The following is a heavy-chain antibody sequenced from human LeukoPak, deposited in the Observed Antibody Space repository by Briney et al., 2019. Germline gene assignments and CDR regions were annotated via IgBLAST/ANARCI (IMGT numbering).Heavy chain of an antibody. V-gene: IGHV3-23*01. CDR1: GFTFSSYV. J-gene: IGHJ4*02. CDR3: AKDQDSHYDILTGGPSTNLPLDY. D-gene: IGHD3-9*01. CDR2: ISGSGGST. Sequence: GGSLRLSCAASGFTFSSYVMSWVRQAPGKGLEWVSAISGSGGSTYYADSVKGRFTISRDNSKNTLYLQMNSLRAEDTAVYYCAKDQDSHYDILTGGPSTNLPLDYWGQGTLVTVSS.